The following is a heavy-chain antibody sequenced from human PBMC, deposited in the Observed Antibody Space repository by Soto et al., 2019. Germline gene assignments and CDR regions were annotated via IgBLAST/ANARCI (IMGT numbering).Heavy chain of an antibody. D-gene: IGHD3-3*01. CDR3: ARDGRDYYDFWSGYYTEVYGMDV. V-gene: IGHV1-2*04. CDR2: INPNSGGT. J-gene: IGHJ6*02. Sequence: ATVKVSWNPSAYALNGYYMRWMPQAPGQGHEWMAWINPNSGGTNYAQKFQGWVTMTRDTSISTAYMELSRLRSDDTAVYYCARDGRDYYDFWSGYYTEVYGMDVWGQGSTVTVSS. CDR1: AYALNGYY.